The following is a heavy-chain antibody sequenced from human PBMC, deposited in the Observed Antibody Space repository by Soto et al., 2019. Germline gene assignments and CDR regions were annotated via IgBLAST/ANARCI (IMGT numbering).Heavy chain of an antibody. J-gene: IGHJ3*02. CDR2: ISWNSGSI. Sequence: GGSLRLSCAASGFTFDDYAMHWVRQAPGKGLEWVSGISWNSGSIGYADSVKGRFTISRDNAKNSLYLQMNSLRAEDTALYYCAKDMLALTLRGAFDIWGQGTMVTVSS. CDR1: GFTFDDYA. D-gene: IGHD3-9*01. CDR3: AKDMLALTLRGAFDI. V-gene: IGHV3-9*01.